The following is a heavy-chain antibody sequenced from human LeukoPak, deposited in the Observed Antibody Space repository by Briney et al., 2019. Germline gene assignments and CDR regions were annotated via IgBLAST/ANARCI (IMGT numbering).Heavy chain of an antibody. CDR1: GFTFSSYA. CDR2: IAYDGSNK. Sequence: GGSLRLSCAASGFTFSSYAMHWVREAPGTGLEWVAVIAYDGSNKYYADSGKGRFTISRDNSKYALYLQMNSPTAEDTAVYYCARDRSVSCAPQYYFDYWGQGTLVTVSS. CDR3: ARDRSVSCAPQYYFDY. J-gene: IGHJ4*02. D-gene: IGHD1-26*01. V-gene: IGHV3-30*04.